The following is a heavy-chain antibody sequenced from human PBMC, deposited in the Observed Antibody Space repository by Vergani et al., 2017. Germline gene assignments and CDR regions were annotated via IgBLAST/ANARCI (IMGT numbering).Heavy chain of an antibody. Sequence: EVQLVESGGGLIQPGGSLRLSCAASGFTVSSNYMSWVRQAPGKGLEWVSSISSSSSYIYYADSVKGRFTISRDNAKNSLYLQMNSLRAEDTAVYYCARVDHGSLDVWGKGTTVTVSS. CDR2: ISSSSSYI. J-gene: IGHJ6*04. CDR1: GFTVSSNY. D-gene: IGHD2-2*03. CDR3: ARVDHGSLDV. V-gene: IGHV3-21*01.